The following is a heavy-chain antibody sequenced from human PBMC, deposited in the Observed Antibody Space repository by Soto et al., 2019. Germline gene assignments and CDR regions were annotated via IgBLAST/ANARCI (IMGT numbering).Heavy chain of an antibody. CDR2: IYSGGDT. J-gene: IGHJ3*02. CDR1: GLTGSSNF. D-gene: IGHD2-15*01. Sequence: GGALRLYWAGSGLTGSSNFMSWVRQAPGKGLEWVSVIYSGGDTYYADSVKGRFTISTDNSKNTLYLQLNSLRAEDTAVYYCARDRYCSGATCSAFDIWGQGTMVTFS. V-gene: IGHV3-66*01. CDR3: ARDRYCSGATCSAFDI.